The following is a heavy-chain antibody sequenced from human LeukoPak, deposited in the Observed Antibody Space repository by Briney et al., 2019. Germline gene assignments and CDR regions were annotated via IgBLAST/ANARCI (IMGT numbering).Heavy chain of an antibody. J-gene: IGHJ5*02. D-gene: IGHD5-18*01. Sequence: GASVKVSCKASGYTFTGCYMHWVRQAPGQGLEWMGWINPNSGGTNYAQKFQGRVTMTRDTSISTAYMELSRLRSDDTAVYYCARELADTAMFMQFDPWGQGTLVTVSS. V-gene: IGHV1-2*02. CDR3: ARELADTAMFMQFDP. CDR1: GYTFTGCY. CDR2: INPNSGGT.